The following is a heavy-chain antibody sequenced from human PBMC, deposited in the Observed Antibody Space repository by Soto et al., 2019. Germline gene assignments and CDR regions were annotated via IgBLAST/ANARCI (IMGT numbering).Heavy chain of an antibody. V-gene: IGHV4-31*03. D-gene: IGHD3-10*02. CDR3: AAQPAYSDPMYY. CDR2: VFYTGST. Sequence: PSETLSLTCSVSGRSITTDGYYWSWVRQRPGKGLEWIGFVFYTGSTDYNPSLQSRVAISLDRSKNEFSLEMRSLTAADTGVYYCAAQPAYSDPMYYWGPGTLATVSS. CDR1: GRSITTDGYY. J-gene: IGHJ4*02.